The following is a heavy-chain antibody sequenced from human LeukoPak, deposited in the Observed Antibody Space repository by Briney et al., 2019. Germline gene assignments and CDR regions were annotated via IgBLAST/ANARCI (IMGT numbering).Heavy chain of an antibody. CDR1: GGSFSSSN. V-gene: IGHV3-23*01. D-gene: IGHD1-1*01. CDR2: INGSGGDT. J-gene: IGHJ4*02. CDR3: VKDRAGTPWAD. Sequence: PSETLSLTCAVSGGSFSSSNWWSWIRQGPGKGLECVSTINGSGGDTYYADSVKGRFTISRDNSKNTVYLQMNSLRAEDTAVYYCVKDRAGTPWADWGQGTLVTVSS.